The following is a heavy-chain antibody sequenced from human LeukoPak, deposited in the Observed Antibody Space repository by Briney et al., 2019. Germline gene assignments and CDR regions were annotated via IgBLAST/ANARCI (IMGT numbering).Heavy chain of an antibody. D-gene: IGHD3-3*01. CDR3: AKSGARWSYFDY. CDR2: IDNDGTNT. V-gene: IGHV3-23*03. J-gene: IGHJ4*02. CDR1: GFIFINYA. Sequence: PGGSLRLSCAASGFIFINYAMNWVRQAPGKGREWVSDIDNDGTNTYYTDSVKGRFTISRDNSKNTLYLQMNSLRAEDTALYYCAKSGARWSYFDYWGQGTLVTVSS.